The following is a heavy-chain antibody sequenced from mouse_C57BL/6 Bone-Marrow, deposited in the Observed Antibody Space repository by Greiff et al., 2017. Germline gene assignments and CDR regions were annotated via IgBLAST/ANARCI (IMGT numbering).Heavy chain of an antibody. D-gene: IGHD2-3*01. V-gene: IGHV3-1*01. Sequence: EVKLMESGPGMVKPSQSLSLTCTVTGYSITSGYDWHWIRHFPGNKLEWMGYISYSGSTTYKPSLKSRISITHNTSKNHFFLKLNSVTTEDTATYYCAKGDGAAWFAYWGQGTLVTVSA. CDR3: AKGDGAAWFAY. CDR2: ISYSGST. J-gene: IGHJ3*01. CDR1: GYSITSGYD.